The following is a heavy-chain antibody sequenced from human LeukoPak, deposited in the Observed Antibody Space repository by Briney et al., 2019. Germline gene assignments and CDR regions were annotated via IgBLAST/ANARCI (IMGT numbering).Heavy chain of an antibody. J-gene: IGHJ4*02. CDR3: ARQGCSGGSCYFGFFDY. CDR1: GYSFTSYW. D-gene: IGHD2-15*01. V-gene: IGHV5-51*01. Sequence: GESLKVSCKGSGYSFTSYWIGWVRQMPGKGLEWMGIIYPGDSDTRYSPSFQGQVTISADKSISTAYPQWSSLKASDTAMYYCARQGCSGGSCYFGFFDYWGQGTLVTVSS. CDR2: IYPGDSDT.